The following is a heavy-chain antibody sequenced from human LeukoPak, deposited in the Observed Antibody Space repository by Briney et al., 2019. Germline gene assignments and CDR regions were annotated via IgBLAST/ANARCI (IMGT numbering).Heavy chain of an antibody. CDR1: GGTFSSYA. V-gene: IGHV1-69*05. CDR3: ARDGGCCSGGSCYSYYSDY. CDR2: IIPIFGTA. J-gene: IGHJ4*02. Sequence: SVKVSCKASGGTFSSYAISWVRQAPGQGLEWMGGIIPIFGTANYAQKLQGRVTMTTDTSTSTAYMELRSLRSDDTAVYYCARDGGCCSGGSCYSYYSDYWGQGTLVTVSS. D-gene: IGHD2-15*01.